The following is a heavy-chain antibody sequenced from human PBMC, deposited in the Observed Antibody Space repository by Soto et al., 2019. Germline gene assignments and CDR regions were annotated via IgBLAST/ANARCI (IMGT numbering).Heavy chain of an antibody. CDR3: AKAYITMVRVDYFDD. J-gene: IGHJ4*02. Sequence: QVQLVESGGGVVQPGRSLRLSCAASGFTFRSYGMQWVRQAPVKGLEWVAVTSYDGSRDYYADSVNGRFTISRDNSKNTLSLQMDRLTAEDTAVYYCAKAYITMVRVDYFDDWGQGTLVTVSS. D-gene: IGHD3-10*01. CDR2: TSYDGSRD. V-gene: IGHV3-30*18. CDR1: GFTFRSYG.